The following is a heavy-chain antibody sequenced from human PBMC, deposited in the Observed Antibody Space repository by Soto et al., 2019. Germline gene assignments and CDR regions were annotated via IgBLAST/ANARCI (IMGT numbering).Heavy chain of an antibody. CDR3: ARAVAVAADFDY. J-gene: IGHJ4*02. Sequence: ASVKVSCKASGYTFTGYAMHWVRQAPGQRLEWMGWINAGKGNTKYSQKFQGRVTITRDTSASTAYMELSSPRSEDTAVYYCARAVAVAADFDYWGQGTLVTVSS. CDR1: GYTFTGYA. CDR2: INAGKGNT. V-gene: IGHV1-3*01. D-gene: IGHD6-19*01.